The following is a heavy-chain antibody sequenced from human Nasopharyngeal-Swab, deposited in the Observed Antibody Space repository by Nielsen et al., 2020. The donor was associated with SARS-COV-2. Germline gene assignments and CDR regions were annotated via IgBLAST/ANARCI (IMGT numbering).Heavy chain of an antibody. Sequence: ASVKVSCKASGYTFITYGITWVRQAPGQGLEWMGWISTYNGDTNYAQKVQGRVTMTTETSTRTAYMELRSLRSDDTAVYYCARVREDYGFWPGNPQDAFDIWGQGTMVTVSP. CDR2: ISTYNGDT. V-gene: IGHV1-18*01. J-gene: IGHJ3*02. D-gene: IGHD3/OR15-3a*01. CDR1: GYTFITYG. CDR3: ARVREDYGFWPGNPQDAFDI.